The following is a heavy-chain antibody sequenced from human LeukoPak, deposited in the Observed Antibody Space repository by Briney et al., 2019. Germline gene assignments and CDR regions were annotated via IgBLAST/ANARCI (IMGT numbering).Heavy chain of an antibody. CDR3: ARVTRNRYYYDISGGTFDY. Sequence: SETLSLTCTVSGGSISSGGYYWSWIRQHPGKGLEWIGYIYYSGSTYYNPSLKSRVTISVDTSKNQFSLKLSSVTAADTAVYYCARVTRNRYYYDISGGTFDYWGQGTLVTVSS. D-gene: IGHD3-22*01. CDR2: IYYSGST. J-gene: IGHJ4*02. CDR1: GGSISSGGYY. V-gene: IGHV4-31*03.